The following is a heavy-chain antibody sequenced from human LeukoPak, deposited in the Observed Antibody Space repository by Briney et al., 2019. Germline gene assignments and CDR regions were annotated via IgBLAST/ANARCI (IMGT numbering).Heavy chain of an antibody. D-gene: IGHD5-18*01. J-gene: IGHJ4*02. CDR3: AGRRTGYSSGYGH. V-gene: IGHV3-23*01. CDR2: ISGSAHKI. CDR1: GITFSNYA. Sequence: GGSLRLSCVASGITFSNYAVSWVRQAPEKGLDWVSVISGSAHKIRYADSVKGRFTISKDNSENIVYLQMNNLRVEDTAVYYCAGRRTGYSSGYGHWGQGTLVTVSS.